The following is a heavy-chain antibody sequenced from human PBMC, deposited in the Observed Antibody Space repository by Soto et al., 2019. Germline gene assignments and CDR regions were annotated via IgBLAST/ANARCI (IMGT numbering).Heavy chain of an antibody. CDR2: IYYSGST. D-gene: IGHD6-19*01. CDR3: ARLRYSSGWPAYFDY. V-gene: IGHV4-39*01. CDR1: GGSISSSSYY. J-gene: IGHJ4*02. Sequence: SETLSLTCTVSGGSISSSSYYWGWIRQPPGKGLEWIGSIYYSGSTYYNPSLKSRVTISVDTSKNQFSLKLSSVTAADTAVYYCARLRYSSGWPAYFDYWGQGTLVTVSS.